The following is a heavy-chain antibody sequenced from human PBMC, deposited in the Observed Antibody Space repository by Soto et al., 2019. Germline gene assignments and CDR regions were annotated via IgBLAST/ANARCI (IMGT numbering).Heavy chain of an antibody. CDR3: AKDLSPSSGTYYGDFDY. V-gene: IGHV3-23*01. J-gene: IGHJ4*02. CDR1: GFTFSKYG. D-gene: IGHD1-26*01. CDR2: ISGSGDST. Sequence: EVQLLESGGGLVQPGGSLRLSCVASGFTFSKYGMNWVRQTPGKGLEWVSAISGSGDSTYYADSVKGRFTISRDNSKNTLYLQLNSLRAEDTAVYYCAKDLSPSSGTYYGDFDYWGQGTLVTVSS.